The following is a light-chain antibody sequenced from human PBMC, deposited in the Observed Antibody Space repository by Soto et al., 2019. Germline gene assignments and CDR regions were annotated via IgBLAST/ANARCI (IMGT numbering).Light chain of an antibody. V-gene: IGKV1-5*01. CDR3: QQYKTYSQWT. J-gene: IGKJ1*01. Sequence: DMQLTQSPSTLSASVGDRVTITCRASESINNWLAWLQQKPGRAPKVLIFDASTLESGVPSRFSGSKSGTEVTLAISSLQPDDSATYFCQQYKTYSQWTFGQGTKVEI. CDR1: ESINNW. CDR2: DAS.